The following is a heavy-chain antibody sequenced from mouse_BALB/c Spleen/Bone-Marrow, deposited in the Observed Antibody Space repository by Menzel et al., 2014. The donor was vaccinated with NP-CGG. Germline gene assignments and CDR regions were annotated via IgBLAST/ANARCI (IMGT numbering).Heavy chain of an antibody. D-gene: IGHD2-14*01. CDR1: GFTFSSYT. J-gene: IGHJ2*01. CDR2: ISSGGGNT. V-gene: IGHV5-9*03. CDR3: ARAYYRYPFDY. Sequence: EVQVVESGGGLVKPGGSLKLSCAASGFTFSSYTMSWVRPTPEKRLEWVATISSGGGNTYYPDSMKGRFTISRDNAKNNLYLQMSSLRSEDTALYYCARAYYRYPFDYWGQGTTLTVSS.